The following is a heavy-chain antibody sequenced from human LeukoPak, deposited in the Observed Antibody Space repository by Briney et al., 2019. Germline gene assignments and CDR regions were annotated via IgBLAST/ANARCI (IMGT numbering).Heavy chain of an antibody. D-gene: IGHD2-15*01. Sequence: SVTLSLTCTVSGGSINSGAYYWRWIRQHPGKGLEWIGYIYYSGSNYYNPSLKSRVTISADTSKNQFSLKLSSVTAADTAVYYCAGCSGGSPIDAFHIWGQGTMVTVSS. CDR2: IYYSGSN. V-gene: IGHV4-31*03. J-gene: IGHJ3*02. CDR3: AGCSGGSPIDAFHI. CDR1: GGSINSGAYY.